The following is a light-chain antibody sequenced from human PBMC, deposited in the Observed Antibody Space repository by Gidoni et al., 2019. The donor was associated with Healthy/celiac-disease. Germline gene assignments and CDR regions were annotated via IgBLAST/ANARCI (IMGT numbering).Light chain of an antibody. CDR2: KAS. Sequence: DIQMTQSPSTLSASVGDSVTITCRASQTIHYWLAWFQQKPGKAPKLLIYKASSLQTGVPSRFSASGSGTEFTLTISGLQLDDFATYYCQQYDDLYSFGQGTKVEIK. CDR3: QQYDDLYS. CDR1: QTIHYW. J-gene: IGKJ2*03. V-gene: IGKV1-5*03.